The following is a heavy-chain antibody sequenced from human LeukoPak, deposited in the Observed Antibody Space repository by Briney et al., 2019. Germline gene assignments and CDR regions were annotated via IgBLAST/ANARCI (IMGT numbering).Heavy chain of an antibody. CDR2: MSSDSTRS. V-gene: IGHV3-74*01. J-gene: IGHJ4*02. CDR3: AAGPSSNGHQLPY. CDR1: GCTFSGYW. D-gene: IGHD4-11*01. Sequence: GGSLRLSCEASGCTFSGYWMHWVRQAPGKGLVWVSRMSSDSTRSSHADSVKGRFTISRDNAKKMVYLQMNSLRVEDSAVYYCAAGPSSNGHQLPYWGQGTLVTVSS.